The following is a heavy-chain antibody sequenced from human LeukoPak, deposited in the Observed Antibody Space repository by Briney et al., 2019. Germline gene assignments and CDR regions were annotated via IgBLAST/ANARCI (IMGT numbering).Heavy chain of an antibody. CDR3: AREGSGAAAGTFGAFDI. J-gene: IGHJ3*02. Sequence: GGSLRLSCAASGFTFSSYAMSWVRQAPGKGLEWVSSISSSSSYIYYADSVKGRFTISRDNAKNSLYLQMNSLRAEDTAVYYCAREGSGAAAGTFGAFDIWGQGTMVTVSS. D-gene: IGHD6-13*01. CDR2: ISSSSSYI. CDR1: GFTFSSYA. V-gene: IGHV3-21*01.